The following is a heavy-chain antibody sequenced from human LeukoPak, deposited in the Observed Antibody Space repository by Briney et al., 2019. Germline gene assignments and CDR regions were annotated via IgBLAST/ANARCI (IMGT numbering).Heavy chain of an antibody. V-gene: IGHV3-48*03. J-gene: IGHJ5*02. CDR1: GFTLSNYE. CDR3: ARLAYCGGDCYSTIWFDP. Sequence: GGSLRLSCAASGFTLSNYEMNWVRQAPGKGLEWISYITSSGDTVYYADSVKGRFTISRDNAKNFLFLQMNSLRAEDTAIYYCARLAYCGGDCYSTIWFDPWGQGTLVTVSS. CDR2: ITSSGDTV. D-gene: IGHD2-21*02.